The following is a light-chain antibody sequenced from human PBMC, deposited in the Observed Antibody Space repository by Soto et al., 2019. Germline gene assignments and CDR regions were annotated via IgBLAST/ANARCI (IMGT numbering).Light chain of an antibody. Sequence: EIVLTQSPATLSLSPGERATLSCRASQSVSSYLAWYQQKPGQAPRLLIYDASNRATGIPARFSGSASGTDLTLTISSLEPEDFAVYYCQQRSNWPPLTFGGGTKVEIK. V-gene: IGKV3-11*01. J-gene: IGKJ4*01. CDR3: QQRSNWPPLT. CDR2: DAS. CDR1: QSVSSY.